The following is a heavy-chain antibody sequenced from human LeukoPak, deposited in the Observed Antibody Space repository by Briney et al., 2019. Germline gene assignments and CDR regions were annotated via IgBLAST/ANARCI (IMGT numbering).Heavy chain of an antibody. CDR3: ARRGYGSGSFNRYYFDY. CDR1: GGSISSYY. J-gene: IGHJ4*02. D-gene: IGHD3-10*01. Sequence: SETLSLTCTVSGGSISSYYWSWIRQPPGKGLEWIGYIYYSGSTNYNPSLKSRVTISVDTSKNQFSLKLSSVTATVTAAYYCARRGYGSGSFNRYYFDYWGQGTLVTVSS. CDR2: IYYSGST. V-gene: IGHV4-59*08.